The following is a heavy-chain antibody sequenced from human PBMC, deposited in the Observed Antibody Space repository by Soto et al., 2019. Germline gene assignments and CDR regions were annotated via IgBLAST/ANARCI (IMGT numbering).Heavy chain of an antibody. D-gene: IGHD3-22*01. CDR3: ATYYYDSSGYSYYYYGMDV. CDR2: ISSSSYI. J-gene: IGHJ6*02. CDR1: GFTFSSYS. V-gene: IGHV3-21*01. Sequence: GGSLRLSCAASGFTFSSYSMNWVRQAPGKGLEWVSSISSSSYIYYADSVKGRFTISRDNAKNSLYLQMNSLRAEDTAVYYCATYYYDSSGYSYYYYGMDVWGQGTTVTVSS.